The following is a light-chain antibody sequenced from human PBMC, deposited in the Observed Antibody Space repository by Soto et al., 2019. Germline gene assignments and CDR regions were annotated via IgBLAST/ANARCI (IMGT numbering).Light chain of an antibody. Sequence: EIVMTQSPATLSVSPGERATLSCRASQSVSSNLAWYQQKPGQAPRLLIYGASTRDTGIPARFSGSGSGTEFTLPISSLQYEDFAVYYCHQYNNRPPYTFGQGTKVEIK. CDR3: HQYNNRPPYT. V-gene: IGKV3-15*01. CDR2: GAS. CDR1: QSVSSN. J-gene: IGKJ2*01.